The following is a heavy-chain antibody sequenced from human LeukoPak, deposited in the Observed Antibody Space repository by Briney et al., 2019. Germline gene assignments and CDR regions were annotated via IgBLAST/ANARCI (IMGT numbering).Heavy chain of an antibody. CDR1: GFTFSSYA. J-gene: IGHJ4*02. Sequence: GSLRLSCAASGFTFSSYAMSWVRQAPGKGLEWIGEINHSGSTNYNPSLKSRVTISVDTSKNQSSLKLSSVTAADTAVYYCARGPFLMVRGVRGYFDYWGQGTLVTVSS. CDR2: INHSGST. CDR3: ARGPFLMVRGVRGYFDY. D-gene: IGHD3-10*01. V-gene: IGHV4-34*01.